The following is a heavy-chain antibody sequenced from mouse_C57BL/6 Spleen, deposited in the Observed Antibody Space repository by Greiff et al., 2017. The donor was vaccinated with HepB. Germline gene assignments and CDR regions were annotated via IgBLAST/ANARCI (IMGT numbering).Heavy chain of an antibody. V-gene: IGHV1-81*01. J-gene: IGHJ3*01. CDR3: ATEAWFAY. CDR2: IYPRSGNT. Sequence: QVQLKQSGAELARPGASVKLSCKASGYTFTSYGISWVKQRTGQGLEWIGEIYPRSGNTYYNEKFKGKATLTADKSSSTAYMELRSLTSEDSAVYFCATEAWFAYWGQGTLVTVSA. CDR1: GYTFTSYG.